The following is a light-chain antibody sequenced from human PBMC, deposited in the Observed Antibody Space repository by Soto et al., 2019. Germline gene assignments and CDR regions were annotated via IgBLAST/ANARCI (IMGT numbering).Light chain of an antibody. J-gene: IGKJ1*01. CDR3: QQYDISPWT. CDR1: QSVSSN. CDR2: DSS. Sequence: EIVLTQSPGTLSLSPGARAPLSCRASQSVSSNLAWYQQKPGQPPRLLIYDSSTRATGFPDRFSGSGSGTDFTLTIIRLEPEDFAVYYCQQYDISPWTFGQGTKVDI. V-gene: IGKV3-20*01.